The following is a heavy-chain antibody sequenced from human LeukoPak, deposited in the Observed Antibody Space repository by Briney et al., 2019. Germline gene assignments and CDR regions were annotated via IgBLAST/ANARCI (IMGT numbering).Heavy chain of an antibody. D-gene: IGHD6-13*01. CDR3: ARSKGIAAAISNWFDP. V-gene: IGHV3-33*01. J-gene: IGHJ5*02. CDR1: GFTFSSYG. CDR2: IWYDGSNK. Sequence: GGSLRLSCAASGFTFSSYGMHWVRQAPGKGLEWVAVIWYDGSNKYYADSVKGRFTISGDNSKNTLYLQMNSLRAEDTAVYYCARSKGIAAAISNWFDPWGQGTLVTVSS.